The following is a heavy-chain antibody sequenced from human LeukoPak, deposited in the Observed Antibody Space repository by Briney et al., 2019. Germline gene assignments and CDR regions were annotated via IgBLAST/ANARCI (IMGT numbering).Heavy chain of an antibody. Sequence: PSETLSLTCTVSGGSISSHYWSWIRQPPGKGLEWIGDIYYSGSTNYNPSLKSRVTISVDTSKNQFSLKLSSVTAADTAVYYCARALSSIAARPGSYYYYYMDVWGKGTTVTVSS. V-gene: IGHV4-59*11. CDR2: IYYSGST. CDR3: ARALSSIAARPGSYYYYYMDV. D-gene: IGHD6-6*01. CDR1: GGSISSHY. J-gene: IGHJ6*03.